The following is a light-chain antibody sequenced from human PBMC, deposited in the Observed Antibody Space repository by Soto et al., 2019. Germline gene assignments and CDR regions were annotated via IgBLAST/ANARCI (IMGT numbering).Light chain of an antibody. J-gene: IGKJ1*01. Sequence: DIQMTQSPSTLSASVGDRVTITCRASQTIYTWVAWYQQKPGKAPRRLIFDASKLENGVPSRFSGSGSGTEFTLTISSLQPDDFATYYCQQYNTYWAFGHGTKVESK. V-gene: IGKV1-5*01. CDR1: QTIYTW. CDR3: QQYNTYWA. CDR2: DAS.